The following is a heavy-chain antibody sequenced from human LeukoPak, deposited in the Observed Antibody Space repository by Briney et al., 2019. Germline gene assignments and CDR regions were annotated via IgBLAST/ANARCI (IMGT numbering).Heavy chain of an antibody. Sequence: GGSLRLSCAASGFTFSSYWMHWVRQPPGKGLEWVSGISWNSGSIGYADSVKGRFTISRDNAKNSLYLQMNSLRAEDTALYYCAKGTEPQVWAPSDYWGQGTLVTVSS. J-gene: IGHJ4*02. CDR1: GFTFSSYW. CDR3: AKGTEPQVWAPSDY. D-gene: IGHD1-26*01. CDR2: ISWNSGSI. V-gene: IGHV3-9*01.